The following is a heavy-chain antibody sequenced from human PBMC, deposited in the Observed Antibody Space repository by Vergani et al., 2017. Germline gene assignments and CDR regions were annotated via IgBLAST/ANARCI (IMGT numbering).Heavy chain of an antibody. CDR1: GGTFSSYA. CDR2: IIPIFGTA. Sequence: QVQLVQSGAEVKKPGSSVKVSCKASGGTFSSYAISWVRQAPGQGLEWRGGIIPIFGTANYAQKFQGRVTITADESTGTAYMELSSLRSEDTAVYYCARGVCSSTSCLYYYYMDVWGKGTTVTVSS. D-gene: IGHD2-2*01. J-gene: IGHJ6*03. V-gene: IGHV1-69*01. CDR3: ARGVCSSTSCLYYYYMDV.